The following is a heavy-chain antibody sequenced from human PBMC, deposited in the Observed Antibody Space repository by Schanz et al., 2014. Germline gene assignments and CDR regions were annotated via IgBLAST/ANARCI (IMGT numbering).Heavy chain of an antibody. CDR1: GYTFISYG. V-gene: IGHV1-18*01. Sequence: QGQLVQSGPEVKEPGASVKVSCEASGYTFISYGISWVRQAPGQGLEWMGWISPYNGNTNYAQKVQGRVTMTTDTSTSTSYMELTSLRFDDTAVDYCARDFSAYVGNYFDYWGQGTLVTVSS. J-gene: IGHJ4*02. D-gene: IGHD5-12*01. CDR3: ARDFSAYVGNYFDY. CDR2: ISPYNGNT.